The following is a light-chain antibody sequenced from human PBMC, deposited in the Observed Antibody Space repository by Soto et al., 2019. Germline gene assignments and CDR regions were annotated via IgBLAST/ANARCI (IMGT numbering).Light chain of an antibody. CDR3: QQRSNWPPTLT. J-gene: IGKJ4*01. CDR2: GAS. CDR1: QSVTTN. Sequence: ETVMTQSPATLSVSPGERATLSCRAIQSVTTNMAWYQQKPGQAPRLLIYGASTRATGIPARFSGSGSGTDFTLTISSLEPEDFAVYYCQQRSNWPPTLTFGGGTKVDIK. V-gene: IGKV3-11*01.